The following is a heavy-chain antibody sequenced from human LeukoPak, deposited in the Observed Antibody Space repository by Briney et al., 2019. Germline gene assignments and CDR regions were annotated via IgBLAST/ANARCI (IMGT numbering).Heavy chain of an antibody. V-gene: IGHV2-5*02. CDR3: AHRQGRGLSAAGTTPFFDY. D-gene: IGHD6-13*01. CDR2: VYGDGDK. J-gene: IGHJ4*02. Sequence: SGPTLVKPTQTLTLTCTFSGFSLTTSGVGVGWIRQPPGKALEWLALVYGDGDKRYSPSLKSRLSITKDTSKNQVVLTMTDMDPVDTATYYCAHRQGRGLSAAGTTPFFDYWGQGTLVTVSS. CDR1: GFSLTTSGVG.